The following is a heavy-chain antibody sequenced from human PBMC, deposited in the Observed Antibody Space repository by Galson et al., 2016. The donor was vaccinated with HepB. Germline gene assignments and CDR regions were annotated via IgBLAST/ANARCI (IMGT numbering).Heavy chain of an antibody. Sequence: SLRLSCAVSGITFSSYAMSWVRQAPGKGPEWVSTIKSYGGSTDYADDVQGRITISRDDSKSTLYPQMNSLRAEDTAVYYCAIDPSQWHDLLFGNWAQGTLVTVSA. CDR2: IKSYGGST. CDR3: AIDPSQWHDLLFGN. D-gene: IGHD6-19*01. J-gene: IGHJ4*02. CDR1: GITFSSYA. V-gene: IGHV3-23*01.